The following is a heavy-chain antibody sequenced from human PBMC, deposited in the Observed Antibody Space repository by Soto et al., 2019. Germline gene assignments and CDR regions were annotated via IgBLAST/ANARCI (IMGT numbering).Heavy chain of an antibody. CDR1: GDSVSSATYY. CDR2: IYYSGSS. D-gene: IGHD3-10*01. Sequence: QVQLQESGPGLVKPSETLSLTCTVSGDSVSSATYYWSWIRQPPGKALEWIGPIYYSGSSNYNPSLGSRFIMSVATSKNQFSLNLSSVTAADTAVYYCASDRGNANKHNWLDPWGQRTLFTVSS. J-gene: IGHJ5*02. CDR3: ASDRGNANKHNWLDP. V-gene: IGHV4-61*01.